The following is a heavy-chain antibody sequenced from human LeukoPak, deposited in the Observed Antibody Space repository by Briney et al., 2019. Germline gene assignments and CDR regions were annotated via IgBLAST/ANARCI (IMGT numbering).Heavy chain of an antibody. V-gene: IGHV1-8*01. CDR1: GYTFTSYD. Sequence: ASVKVSCKASGYTFTSYDINWVRQATGQGLEWMGWMNPNSGNTGYAQKFQGRVTMTRSTSISTAYMELSSLRSEDTAVYYCARGTTIEYYYDSSGYYSAGWFDPWGQGTLVTVSS. CDR2: MNPNSGNT. J-gene: IGHJ5*02. CDR3: ARGTTIEYYYDSSGYYSAGWFDP. D-gene: IGHD3-22*01.